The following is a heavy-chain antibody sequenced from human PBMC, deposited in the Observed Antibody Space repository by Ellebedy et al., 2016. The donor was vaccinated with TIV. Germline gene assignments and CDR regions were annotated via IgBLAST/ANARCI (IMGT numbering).Heavy chain of an antibody. CDR2: ISGSGGST. D-gene: IGHD3-10*01. CDR3: VKSLMVRGVNWYFDL. Sequence: GESLKISCAASGFTSNSYTMSWVRQAPGKGLEWVSAISGSGGSTYYADSVKGRFTISRDNSKNTLYLQMNSLRAEDTAIYYCVKSLMVRGVNWYFDLWGRGTLVTISS. V-gene: IGHV3-23*01. CDR1: GFTSNSYT. J-gene: IGHJ2*01.